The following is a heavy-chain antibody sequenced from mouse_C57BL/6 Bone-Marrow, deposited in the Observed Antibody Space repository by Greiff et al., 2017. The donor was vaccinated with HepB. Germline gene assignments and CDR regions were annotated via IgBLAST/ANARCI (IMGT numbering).Heavy chain of an antibody. CDR3: ASGGAYDGYD. Sequence: VQGVESGAELVKPGASLKISCKASGYTFTDYSINWVKQRPGQGLEWIGKIGPGSGSTYYNEKFKGKATLTADKSSSTAYMQLRSLASEDSAVYVCASGGAYDGYDWGQGTTVTVSS. D-gene: IGHD2-3*01. J-gene: IGHJ4*01. CDR2: IGPGSGST. CDR1: GYTFTDYS. V-gene: IGHV1-77*01.